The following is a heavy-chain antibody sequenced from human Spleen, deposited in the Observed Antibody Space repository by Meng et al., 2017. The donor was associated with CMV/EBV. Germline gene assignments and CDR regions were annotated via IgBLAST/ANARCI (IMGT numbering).Heavy chain of an antibody. CDR2: IGWNSGTV. CDR1: GFTFSDHY. Sequence: SLRLSCAASGFTFSDHYMDWVRQAPGKGLEWVSGIGWNSGTVAYADSVKGRFTISRDNAPNALYLQMNSLRFEDTAFYYCGKGLSAVAANAGDYWGQGTLVTVSS. V-gene: IGHV3-9*01. J-gene: IGHJ4*02. D-gene: IGHD6-19*01. CDR3: GKGLSAVAANAGDY.